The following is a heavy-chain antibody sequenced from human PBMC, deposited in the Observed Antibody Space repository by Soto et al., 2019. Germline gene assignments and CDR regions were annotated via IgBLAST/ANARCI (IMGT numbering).Heavy chain of an antibody. CDR2: MNPNSGNT. V-gene: IGHV1-8*01. D-gene: IGHD2-8*01. CDR1: GYTFTSYD. J-gene: IGHJ6*03. Sequence: ASVKVSCKASGYTFTSYDINWVRQATGQGLEWMGWMNPNSGNTGYAQKFQGRVTMTRNTSISTAYMELSSLRSEDTAVYYCARGLLGYCTNGVCPDYYYMDVWGKGTTVTVSS. CDR3: ARGLLGYCTNGVCPDYYYMDV.